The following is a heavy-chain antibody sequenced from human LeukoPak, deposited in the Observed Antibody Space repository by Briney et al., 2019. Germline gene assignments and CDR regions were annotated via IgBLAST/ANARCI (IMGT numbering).Heavy chain of an antibody. CDR3: ARDRSGFYSIDQ. Sequence: GRSLSLSCAASGFTFSSYAMHRVRQAPGKGLEWVALISNDGNSKDYADSVKGRFTLSGDNSKTTVYLQMNSLRAEDTAVYYCARDRSGFYSIDQWGQGTLVTVSP. V-gene: IGHV3-30*03. CDR1: GFTFSSYA. J-gene: IGHJ4*02. CDR2: ISNDGNSK. D-gene: IGHD5-12*01.